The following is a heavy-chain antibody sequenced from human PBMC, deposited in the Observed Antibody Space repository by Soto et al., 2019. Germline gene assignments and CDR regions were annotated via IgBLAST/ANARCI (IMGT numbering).Heavy chain of an antibody. J-gene: IGHJ4*02. CDR1: GFTFSSNS. D-gene: IGHD1-26*01. Sequence: GGSLRLSCAASGFTFSSNSMSWVRQAPGKGLEWVSAISDGGDRIYYVDSVKGRFTISRDNSKNKLNLQMDILRAEDTAVYYCVTLALGKFDYWGQGILVTVSS. V-gene: IGHV3-23*01. CDR3: VTLALGKFDY. CDR2: ISDGGDRI.